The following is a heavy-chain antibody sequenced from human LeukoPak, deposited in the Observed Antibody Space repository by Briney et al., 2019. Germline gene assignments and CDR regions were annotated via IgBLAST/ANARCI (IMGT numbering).Heavy chain of an antibody. CDR2: IYYSGSTT. D-gene: IGHD5-24*01. V-gene: IGHV4-4*08. CDR1: GGPISSYY. J-gene: IGHJ4*02. CDR3: GRSEEMATTRGGFDY. Sequence: PSETLSLTCSVSGGPISSYYWSWIRQPPGKGLEWIGYIYYSGSTTPSGTATYNPSLESRVTISVDTSKNQFSLKLRSVIAADAAVYYCGRSEEMATTRGGFDYWGQGTLVTVSS.